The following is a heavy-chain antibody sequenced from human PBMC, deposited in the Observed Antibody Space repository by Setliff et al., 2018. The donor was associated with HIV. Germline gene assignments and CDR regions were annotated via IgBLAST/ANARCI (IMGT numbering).Heavy chain of an antibody. Sequence: SETLSLTCTVSGGSISSYCWNWIRQSPGRGLEWIGFIFSSGSTKYNPSLQSRVTMSIDTSKNQFTLKLTSVTAADTAVYYCARRIDNSGSFPDKNWFDTWGQGSLVTVSS. CDR3: ARRIDNSGSFPDKNWFDT. CDR1: GGSISSYC. CDR2: IFSSGST. D-gene: IGHD3-10*01. V-gene: IGHV4-4*09. J-gene: IGHJ5*02.